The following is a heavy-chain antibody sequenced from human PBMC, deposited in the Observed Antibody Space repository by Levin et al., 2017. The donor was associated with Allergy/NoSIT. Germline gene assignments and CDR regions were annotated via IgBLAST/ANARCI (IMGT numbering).Heavy chain of an antibody. J-gene: IGHJ3*02. CDR2: IYYSGST. Sequence: PSETLSLTCTVSGGSISRYYWSWIRQPPGKGLEWIGYIYYSGSTNYNPSLKSRVTMSIDTSKNQFSLKLSSVTAADTAVYYCARLTGDRAFETWGQGTMVTVSS. V-gene: IGHV4-59*08. CDR3: ARLTGDRAFET. D-gene: IGHD7-27*01. CDR1: GGSISRYY.